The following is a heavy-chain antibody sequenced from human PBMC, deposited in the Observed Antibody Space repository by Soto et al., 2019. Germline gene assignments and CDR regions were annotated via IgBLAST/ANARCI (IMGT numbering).Heavy chain of an antibody. V-gene: IGHV3-21*06. CDR2: ISSTTNYI. J-gene: IGHJ4*02. CDR1: GFTFTRYS. CDR3: ARESEDLTSNFDY. Sequence: VGSLRLSCAASGFTFTRYSRNWVRQAPGKGLEWVSSISSTTNYIYYGDSMKGRFTISRDNAKNSLYLEVNSLRAEDTAVYYCARESEDLTSNFDYWGQGTLVTVYS.